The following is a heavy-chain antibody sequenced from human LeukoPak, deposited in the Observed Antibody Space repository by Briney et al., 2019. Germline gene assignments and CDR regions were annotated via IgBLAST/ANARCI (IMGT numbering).Heavy chain of an antibody. D-gene: IGHD2-2*01. Sequence: PSETLSLTCAVYGGSLSGYYWSWIRQPPGKGLEWIGEINHSGSTNYNPSLKSRVTISVDTSKNQFSLKLSSVTAADTAVYYCARLDCSSTSCYFIDYWGQGTLVTVSS. CDR3: ARLDCSSTSCYFIDY. CDR2: INHSGST. V-gene: IGHV4-34*01. CDR1: GGSLSGYY. J-gene: IGHJ4*02.